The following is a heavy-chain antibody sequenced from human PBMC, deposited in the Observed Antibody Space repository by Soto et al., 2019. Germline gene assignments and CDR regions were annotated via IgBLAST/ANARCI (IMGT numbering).Heavy chain of an antibody. D-gene: IGHD3-9*01. V-gene: IGHV1-8*01. Sequence: QVQLVQSGAEVKKPGASVKVSCKASGYTFTSYDINWVRQATGQGLEWMGWMNPNSGNTGYAQKFQGRVTMTRNTSIRTAYMGLSSLGSEDTAVYYCARGPIRYFDWSYYYYGMDVWGQGTTVTVSS. CDR3: ARGPIRYFDWSYYYYGMDV. CDR1: GYTFTSYD. CDR2: MNPNSGNT. J-gene: IGHJ6*02.